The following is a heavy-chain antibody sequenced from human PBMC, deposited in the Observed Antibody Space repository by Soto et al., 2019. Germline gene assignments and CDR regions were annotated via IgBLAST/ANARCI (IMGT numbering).Heavy chain of an antibody. CDR1: GFTFTSSA. Sequence: QMQLVQSGPEVKKPGTSVKVSCKASGFTFTSSAVQWVRQARGQSLEWIGWIVVGSGNTNYAQKFQERVTFTRDMSKIPAYMELSSLSSEDTDVYYCGGDGGYLFIPAAIGYYYGMDVWGQGTTVTVFS. CDR2: IVVGSGNT. CDR3: GGDGGYLFIPAAIGYYYGMDV. V-gene: IGHV1-58*01. J-gene: IGHJ6*02. D-gene: IGHD2-2*01.